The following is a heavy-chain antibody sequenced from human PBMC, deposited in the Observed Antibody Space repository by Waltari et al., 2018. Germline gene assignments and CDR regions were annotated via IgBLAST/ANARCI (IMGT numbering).Heavy chain of an antibody. V-gene: IGHV3-48*01. Sequence: EVQLVESGGGLVQPGGSLRLSCGVSGFTFSSYSMSWVRQAPGKGLEGVSYISGSSNTIDDADSVKGRFTIARDNAKNSMHLQMSSLRAEDTAVYYCATAARRRDVGDLSWGQGTLVTVSS. CDR1: GFTFSSYS. CDR2: ISGSSNTI. J-gene: IGHJ4*02. CDR3: ATAARRRDVGDLS. D-gene: IGHD3-16*02.